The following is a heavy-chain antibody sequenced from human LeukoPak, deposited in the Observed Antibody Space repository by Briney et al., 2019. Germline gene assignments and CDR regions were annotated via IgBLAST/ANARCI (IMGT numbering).Heavy chain of an antibody. CDR1: GGSISSYY. CDR2: IYTSGST. V-gene: IGHV4-4*07. J-gene: IGHJ4*02. CDR3: ARLIGPSRKFIAAAGTTANDY. Sequence: SETLSLTCTVSGGSISSYYWSWIRQPAGKGLEWIGRIYTSGSTNYNPSLKSRVTMSVDTSKNQFSLKLSSVTAADTAVYYCARLIGPSRKFIAAAGTTANDYWGQGTLVTVSS. D-gene: IGHD6-13*01.